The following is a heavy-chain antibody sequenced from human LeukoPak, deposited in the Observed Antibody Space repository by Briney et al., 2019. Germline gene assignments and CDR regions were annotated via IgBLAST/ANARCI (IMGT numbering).Heavy chain of an antibody. CDR3: AKRGVVIRVILVGFHKEAYYFDS. D-gene: IGHD3-22*01. V-gene: IGHV3-23*01. CDR2: ISDSGGRT. Sequence: GGSLRLSCAVSGITLSNYVMSWVRQAPGKGLEWVAGISDSGGRTNYADSVKGRFTISRDNPKNTIYLQMTSLRAEDTAVYFCAKRGVVIRVILVGFHKEAYYFDSWGQGALVTVSS. CDR1: GITLSNYV. J-gene: IGHJ4*02.